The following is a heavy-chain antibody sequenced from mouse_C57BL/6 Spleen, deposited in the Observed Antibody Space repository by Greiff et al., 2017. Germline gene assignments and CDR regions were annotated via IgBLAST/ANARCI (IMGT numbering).Heavy chain of an antibody. CDR3: ARGGGLGRYFDY. J-gene: IGHJ2*01. CDR2: INPNNGGT. D-gene: IGHD4-1*01. Sequence: EVQLQQSGPELVKPGASVKISCKASGYTFTDYYMNWVKQSHGKSLEWIGDINPNNGGTSYNQKFKGKATLTVDKSSSTAYMELRSLTSEDSAVYYCARGGGLGRYFDYWGQGTTLTVSS. V-gene: IGHV1-26*01. CDR1: GYTFTDYY.